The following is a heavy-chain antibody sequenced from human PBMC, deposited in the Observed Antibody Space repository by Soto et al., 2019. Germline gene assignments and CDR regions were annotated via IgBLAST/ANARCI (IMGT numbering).Heavy chain of an antibody. Sequence: TLSLTCTVSGGSISSSSYYWGWLRQPPGKGLEWIGSIYYSGSTYYNPSLKSRVTISVDTSKNQFSLKLSSVTAADTAVYYCARHGKNSYGRYYYMDVWGKGTTVTVSS. D-gene: IGHD5-18*01. CDR2: IYYSGST. J-gene: IGHJ6*03. V-gene: IGHV4-39*01. CDR3: ARHGKNSYGRYYYMDV. CDR1: GGSISSSSYY.